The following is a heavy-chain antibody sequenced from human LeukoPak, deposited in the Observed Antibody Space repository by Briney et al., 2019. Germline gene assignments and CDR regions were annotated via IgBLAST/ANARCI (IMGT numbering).Heavy chain of an antibody. Sequence: PSETLSLTCAVSGGSISSGGYSWSWIRQPPGKGLEWIVYIYHSGSTYYNPSLKSRVTISVDRSKNQFSLKLSSVTAADTAVYYCARSATGTTQTNWFDPWGQGTLVTVSS. D-gene: IGHD1-1*01. J-gene: IGHJ5*02. CDR1: GGSISSGGYS. CDR3: ARSATGTTQTNWFDP. V-gene: IGHV4-30-2*01. CDR2: IYHSGST.